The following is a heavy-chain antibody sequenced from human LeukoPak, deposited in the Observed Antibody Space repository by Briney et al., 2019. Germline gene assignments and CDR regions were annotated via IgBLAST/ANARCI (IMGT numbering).Heavy chain of an antibody. CDR3: AKGGGLWGTGHWGDS. CDR2: ITTGGPHT. J-gene: IGHJ4*02. D-gene: IGHD2-8*02. Sequence: PGGSLRLSCTASGFTFGRYTMTWVRQAPGQGLKWVATITTGGPHTFYADSGRGRFTVSRADSKNTLYLQMNNLGAEDTAVYYWAKGGGLWGTGHWGDSWGRGTLVTVSS. V-gene: IGHV3-23*01. CDR1: GFTFGRYT.